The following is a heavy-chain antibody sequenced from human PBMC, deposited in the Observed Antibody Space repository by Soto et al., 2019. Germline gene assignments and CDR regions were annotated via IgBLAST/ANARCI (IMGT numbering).Heavy chain of an antibody. Sequence: QVQLQESGPGLVKPSQTLSLTCTVSGGSISSGGYYWSWIRQHPGKGLEWIGYLDISGSTYYNPSLKSRGTISGDTSNNQFSLKLSSVTAADTAVYYCASLHYDFWSGAFDYWGPGTLVTVSS. J-gene: IGHJ4*02. CDR2: LDISGST. CDR3: ASLHYDFWSGAFDY. CDR1: GGSISSGGYY. D-gene: IGHD3-3*01. V-gene: IGHV4-31*03.